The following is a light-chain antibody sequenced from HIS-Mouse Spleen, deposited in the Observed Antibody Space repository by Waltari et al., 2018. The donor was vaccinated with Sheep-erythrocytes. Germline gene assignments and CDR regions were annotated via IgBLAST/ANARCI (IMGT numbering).Light chain of an antibody. Sequence: QSALTQPRSVSGSPGQSVTISCTGTSSYVGGYNYVTWYQQPPGKAPKLMIYDVSNRPSGVPDRFSGSTSGNTASLTISGLQAEDEADYYCCSYAGSYNHVFGTETKVTVL. CDR1: SSYVGGYNY. CDR2: DVS. J-gene: IGLJ1*01. V-gene: IGLV2-11*01. CDR3: CSYAGSYNHV.